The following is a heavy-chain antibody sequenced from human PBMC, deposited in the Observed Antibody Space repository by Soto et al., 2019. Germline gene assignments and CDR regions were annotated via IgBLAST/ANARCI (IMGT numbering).Heavy chain of an antibody. CDR1: GFTFDDYA. V-gene: IGHV3-9*01. CDR3: AKDVGITMMEGDLVCAFDI. J-gene: IGHJ3*02. CDR2: ISWNSGSI. Sequence: EVQLVESGGGLVQPGRSLRLSCAASGFTFDDYAMHWVRQAPGKGLEWVSGISWNSGSIGYADSVKGRFTISRDNTKNSLYLKRNSLRAEDTALYYCAKDVGITMMEGDLVCAFDIWGQGTMVTVSS. D-gene: IGHD3-22*01.